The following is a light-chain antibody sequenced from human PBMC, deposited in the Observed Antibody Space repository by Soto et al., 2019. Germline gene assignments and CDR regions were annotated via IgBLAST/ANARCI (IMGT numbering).Light chain of an antibody. CDR2: DVS. Sequence: QSALTQPASVSGSPGQSITISCTGTSSDVGGYNYVSWYQQHPGKAPKLMIYDVSNRPSGVSNRFSGSKSGNTASLTISGLQAEDEADYYCSSYTSSSTSLVFGGWTKVTVL. CDR3: SSYTSSSTSLV. CDR1: SSDVGGYNY. V-gene: IGLV2-14*01. J-gene: IGLJ3*02.